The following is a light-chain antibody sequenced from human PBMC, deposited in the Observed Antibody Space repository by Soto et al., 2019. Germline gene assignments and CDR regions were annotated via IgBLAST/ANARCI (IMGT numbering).Light chain of an antibody. J-gene: IGLJ3*02. Sequence: QSVLTQPPSASGTPGQRVTISCSGSSSNIGSNIVNWYQHLPGTAPKLLIKTDNQRPSGVPDRFSGSKSDTSASLAISGLQSEEEADYYCAAWDDSLKGWLFGGGTKLTVL. CDR1: SSNIGSNI. CDR2: TDN. V-gene: IGLV1-44*01. CDR3: AAWDDSLKGWL.